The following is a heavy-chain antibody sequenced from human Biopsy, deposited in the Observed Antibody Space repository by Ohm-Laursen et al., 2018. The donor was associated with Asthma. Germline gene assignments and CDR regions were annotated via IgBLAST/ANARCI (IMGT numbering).Heavy chain of an antibody. J-gene: IGHJ4*02. CDR2: ISTSGGSK. CDR3: AKDVFPGWELRRGPDY. D-gene: IGHD1-26*01. V-gene: IGHV3-23*01. CDR1: GFTFSSYA. Sequence: SLRLSCAASGFTFSSYAMSWVRQTPDRGLEWVSGISTSGGSKYYADSVKGRFTVSRDSSRNTLHLQMNSLRAEDTAVYYCAKDVFPGWELRRGPDYWGQGTLVTVSS.